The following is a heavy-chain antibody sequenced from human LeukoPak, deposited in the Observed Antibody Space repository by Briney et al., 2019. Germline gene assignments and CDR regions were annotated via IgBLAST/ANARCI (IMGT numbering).Heavy chain of an antibody. D-gene: IGHD3-22*01. Sequence: SETLSLTCSVSGYSVSSGYYWGWIRQSPGKGLEWIGSIYHSGSTYYSPSLRSRITISVDTSKNQFSLKLSSVTAADTAVYYCAREDYYDSSGYYLDCWGQGTLVTVSS. CDR3: AREDYYDSSGYYLDC. V-gene: IGHV4-38-2*02. CDR2: IYHSGST. J-gene: IGHJ4*02. CDR1: GYSVSSGYY.